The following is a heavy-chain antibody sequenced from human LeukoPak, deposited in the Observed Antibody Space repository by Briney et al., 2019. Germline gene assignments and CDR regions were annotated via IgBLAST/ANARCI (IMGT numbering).Heavy chain of an antibody. CDR3: AKGHLWSGRKDLFDY. V-gene: IGHV3-23*01. CDR1: GFTFSSYA. J-gene: IGHJ4*02. Sequence: GGSLRLSCAASGFTFSSYAMSWVRQAPGKGLEWVSAISGSGGSTYYADSVKGRFTISRDNSKNTLYLQMNSLRAEDTAVYYCAKGHLWSGRKDLFDYWGQGTLVTVSS. CDR2: ISGSGGST. D-gene: IGHD3-3*01.